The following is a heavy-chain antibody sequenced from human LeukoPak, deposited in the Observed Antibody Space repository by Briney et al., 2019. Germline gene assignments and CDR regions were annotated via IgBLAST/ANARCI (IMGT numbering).Heavy chain of an antibody. CDR1: GYTFTGYY. D-gene: IGHD3-10*01. V-gene: IGHV1-2*02. J-gene: IGHJ5*02. CDR2: INPHSGGT. Sequence: ASVKVSCKASGYTFTGYYIQWVRQAPVQGLEWMGFINPHSGGTNYAQEFQGRVTMTSDTSISTAYMELNRLISDDTAVYYCAVRYYYGSGSFPIDPWGQGTLVTVSS. CDR3: AVRYYYGSGSFPIDP.